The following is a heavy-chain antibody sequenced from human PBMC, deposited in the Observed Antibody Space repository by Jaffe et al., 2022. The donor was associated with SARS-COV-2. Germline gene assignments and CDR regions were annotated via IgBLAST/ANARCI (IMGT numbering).Heavy chain of an antibody. J-gene: IGHJ6*03. CDR3: TTISVGETMVRGVIITYYYYYMDV. Sequence: EVQLVESGGGLVKPGGSLRLSCAASGFTFSNAWMSWVRQAPGKGLEWVGRIKSKTDGGTTDYAAPVKGRFTISRDDSKNTLYLQMNSLKTEDTAVYYCTTISVGETMVRGVIITYYYYYMDVWGKGTTVTVSS. D-gene: IGHD3-10*01. V-gene: IGHV3-15*01. CDR1: GFTFSNAW. CDR2: IKSKTDGGTT.